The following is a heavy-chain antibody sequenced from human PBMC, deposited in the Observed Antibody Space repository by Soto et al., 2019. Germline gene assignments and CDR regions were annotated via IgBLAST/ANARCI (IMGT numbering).Heavy chain of an antibody. V-gene: IGHV3-49*03. D-gene: IGHD3-3*01. CDR1: GFTLGEYP. J-gene: IGHJ6*03. CDR2: VRSKAYGGTT. Sequence: PGGSLGLSCTASGFTLGEYPMSWMRQAPRKGREWVAFVRSKAYGGTTEYAASVKGRFTISRDDSKSIAYLQMNSLKTEDTAVYYCTRDRGDFWSGLGYYYYMDVWGKGTTVTVSS. CDR3: TRDRGDFWSGLGYYYYMDV.